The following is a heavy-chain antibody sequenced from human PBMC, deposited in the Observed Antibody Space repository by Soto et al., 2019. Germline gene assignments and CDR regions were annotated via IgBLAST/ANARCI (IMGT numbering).Heavy chain of an antibody. CDR1: GFTFSSYS. V-gene: IGHV3-21*01. CDR2: ISSSSSYI. D-gene: IGHD3-3*01. CDR3: AREIYYDFWSGQNDY. Sequence: PGGSLRLSCAASGFTFSSYSMNWVRQAPGKGLEWVSSISSSSSYIYYAESVKGRFTISRDNAKNSLYLQMNSLRAEDTAVYYCAREIYYDFWSGQNDYWGHGTLVTVSS. J-gene: IGHJ4*01.